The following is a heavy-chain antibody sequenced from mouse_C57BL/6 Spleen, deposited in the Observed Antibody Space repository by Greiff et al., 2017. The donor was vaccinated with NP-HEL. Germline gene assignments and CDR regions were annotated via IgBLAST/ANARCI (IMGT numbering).Heavy chain of an antibody. Sequence: EVKLQESGPGLVKPSQSLSLTCSVTGYSITSGYYWNWIRQFPGNQLEWMGYISYDGSNNYNPSLKNRISITRDTSKNQFFLKLNSVTTEDTATYYCAREGGYDYDQDAMDYWGQGTSVTVSS. CDR2: ISYDGSN. J-gene: IGHJ4*01. CDR1: GYSITSGYY. D-gene: IGHD2-4*01. V-gene: IGHV3-6*01. CDR3: AREGGYDYDQDAMDY.